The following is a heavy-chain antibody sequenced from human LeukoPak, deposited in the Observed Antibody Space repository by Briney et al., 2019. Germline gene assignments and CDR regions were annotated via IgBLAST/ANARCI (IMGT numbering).Heavy chain of an antibody. CDR1: GFTFSSYA. CDR2: ISGSGGST. D-gene: IGHD3-22*01. Sequence: GGSLRLSCTASGFTFSSYAMNWVRQAPGKGLEWVSAISGSGGSTYYADSVKGRFTISRDNSKNTLYLQMNSLRAEDTAVYYCAKDGAPHYYDSSGYDYWGQGTLVTVSS. V-gene: IGHV3-23*01. CDR3: AKDGAPHYYDSSGYDY. J-gene: IGHJ4*02.